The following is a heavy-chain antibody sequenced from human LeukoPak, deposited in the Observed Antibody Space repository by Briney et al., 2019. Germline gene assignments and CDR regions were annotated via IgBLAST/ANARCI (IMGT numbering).Heavy chain of an antibody. CDR3: ARDADSSSWYWFDP. Sequence: PSETLSLTCTVSGGSISSSSYYWGWIRQPPGKGLEWIGSIYYSGSTYYNPSLKSRVTISVDTSKNQFSLKLSSVTAADTAVYYCARDADSSSWYWFDPWGQGTLVTVSS. CDR2: IYYSGST. CDR1: GGSISSSSYY. J-gene: IGHJ5*02. V-gene: IGHV4-39*07. D-gene: IGHD6-13*01.